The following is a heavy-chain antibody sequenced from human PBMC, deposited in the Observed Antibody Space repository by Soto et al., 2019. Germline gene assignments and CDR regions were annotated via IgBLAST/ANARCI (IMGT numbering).Heavy chain of an antibody. J-gene: IGHJ4*02. V-gene: IGHV3-30*18. D-gene: IGHD4-17*01. CDR3: ENAGNDYGDEDYFDY. Sequence: GSLSLSCAASGLTFSSYGMHWARQAPDKGLEWVAVISSDGSNKYYADSVEGRFTISRDNSKNTLYLQMNRLRAEDTAVYYCENAGNDYGDEDYFDYWGQGTLATGSS. CDR1: GLTFSSYG. CDR2: ISSDGSNK.